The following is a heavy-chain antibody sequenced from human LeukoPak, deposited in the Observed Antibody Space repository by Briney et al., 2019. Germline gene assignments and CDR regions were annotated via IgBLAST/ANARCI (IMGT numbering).Heavy chain of an antibody. CDR1: GYTFTSFG. CDR3: ASKAGYSSGWYFDY. J-gene: IGHJ4*02. CDR2: ISAHNGNT. D-gene: IGHD6-19*01. Sequence: ASVKVSCKASGYTFTSFGISWVRQAPGQGLEWMGWISAHNGNTNYAQKLQGRVTMTTDTSTSTAYMELRSLRSDDTAVYYCASKAGYSSGWYFDYWGQGTLVTVSS. V-gene: IGHV1-18*01.